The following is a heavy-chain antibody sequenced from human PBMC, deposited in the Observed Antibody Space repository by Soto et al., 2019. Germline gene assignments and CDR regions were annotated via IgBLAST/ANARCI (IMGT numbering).Heavy chain of an antibody. CDR1: VYTFTSYD. CDR2: MNPNSGNT. V-gene: IGHV1-8*01. J-gene: IGHJ6*02. D-gene: IGHD5-18*01. Sequence: XSVKVSCKASVYTFTSYDINWVRQATGQGLEWMGWMNPNSGNTGYAQKFQGRVTMTRNTSISTAYMELSSLRSEDTAVYYCARPTRQGYSYGYYYYGMDVWGQGPTVTVSS. CDR3: ARPTRQGYSYGYYYYGMDV.